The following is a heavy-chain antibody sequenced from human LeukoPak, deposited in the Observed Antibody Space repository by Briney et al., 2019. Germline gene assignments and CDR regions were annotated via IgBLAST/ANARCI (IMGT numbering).Heavy chain of an antibody. CDR1: GGSFSGYY. J-gene: IGHJ6*03. CDR2: INHSGGT. D-gene: IGHD2-2*02. CDR3: ARHGATGRRHCSSTSCYTDYYYYMDV. Sequence: SETLSLTCAVYGGSFSGYYWSWIRQPPGKGLEWIGEINHSGGTNYNPSLKSRVTISVDTSKNQFSLKLSSVTAADTAVYYCARHGATGRRHCSSTSCYTDYYYYMDVWGKGTTVTVSS. V-gene: IGHV4-34*01.